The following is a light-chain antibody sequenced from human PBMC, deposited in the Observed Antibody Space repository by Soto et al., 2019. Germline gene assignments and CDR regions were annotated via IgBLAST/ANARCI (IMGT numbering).Light chain of an antibody. CDR2: DVS. Sequence: QSALTQPPSASGSPGQSVTISCTGTSSDVGVYNSVSWYQQHPAQAPKLMIYDVSKRPSGVPDRFSGSKSGNTASLTVSGLQAEDEADYYSSSYAGTHIVFGTGTKVTVL. CDR3: SSYAGTHIV. CDR1: SSDVGVYNS. J-gene: IGLJ1*01. V-gene: IGLV2-8*01.